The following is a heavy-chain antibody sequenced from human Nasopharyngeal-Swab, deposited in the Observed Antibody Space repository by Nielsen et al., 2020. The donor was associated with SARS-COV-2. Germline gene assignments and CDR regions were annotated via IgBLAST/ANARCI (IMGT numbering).Heavy chain of an antibody. CDR1: GFTFSSYA. V-gene: IGHV3-30*04. Sequence: GESLKISCAASGFTFSSYAMHWVRPAPGKGLEWVAVISYDGSYKYYADSVQGRFTISRDKSKNTLYPQMNSLRVEDRAVYYCARGYGGNSEVDAFDIWGQGTTVTVSS. CDR3: ARGYGGNSEVDAFDI. CDR2: ISYDGSYK. J-gene: IGHJ3*02. D-gene: IGHD4-23*01.